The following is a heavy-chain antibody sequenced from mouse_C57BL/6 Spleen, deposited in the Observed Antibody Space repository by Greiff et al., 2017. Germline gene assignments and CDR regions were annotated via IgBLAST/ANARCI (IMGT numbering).Heavy chain of an antibody. V-gene: IGHV1-80*01. CDR2: IYPGDGDT. D-gene: IGHD2-4*01. J-gene: IGHJ4*01. CDR3: ARRSYYDLYAMDY. Sequence: VQLQQSGAELVKPGASVKISCKASGYAFSSSWMNWVKQRPGKGLEWIGQIYPGDGDTNYNGKFKGKATLTADKSSSTAYMQLSSLTSEDSAVYFCARRSYYDLYAMDYWGQGTSVTVSS. CDR1: GYAFSSSW.